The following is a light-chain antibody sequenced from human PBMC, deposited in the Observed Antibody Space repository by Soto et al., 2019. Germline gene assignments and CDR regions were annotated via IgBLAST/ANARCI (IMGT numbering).Light chain of an antibody. CDR3: RSYSFSRPLPV. CDR2: DVS. V-gene: IGLV2-14*01. CDR1: SSDVGGYNY. Sequence: QSALTQPASVSGSPGQSSTISCTGTSSDVGGYNYVSWYQQHPGKAPKLMIYDVSNRPSGVSNRFSGSKSGNTASLTISGIQDDAEADYSCRSYSFSRPLPVFGGGTQSTVL. J-gene: IGLJ2*01.